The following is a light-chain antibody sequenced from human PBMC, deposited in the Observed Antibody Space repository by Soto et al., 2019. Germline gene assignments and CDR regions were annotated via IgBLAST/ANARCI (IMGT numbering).Light chain of an antibody. CDR2: GAS. V-gene: IGKV3-20*01. J-gene: IGKJ1*01. Sequence: EIVLTQSPGTLSLSPGEGATLSCRASQTISSNSLAWFQQKPGQAPRLLIYGASNGATGIPDRFSGGGSGTNFPLTIRRLEPEDFAVYYCHQYGSTPPWTFGQGTQVEIK. CDR3: HQYGSTPPWT. CDR1: QTISSNS.